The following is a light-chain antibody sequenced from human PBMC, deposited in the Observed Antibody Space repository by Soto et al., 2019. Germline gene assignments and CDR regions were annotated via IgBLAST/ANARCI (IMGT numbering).Light chain of an antibody. CDR1: NTDIGVYDY. Sequence: QSALTQPASVSGSPGQSITISCTGTNTDIGVYDYVSWYQQHPGKAPKVIIYEVTNRPSGVSNRFSGSKSGDTASLTISGLQSEDEADYYCASLTTTNFVFGSGTKVNVL. V-gene: IGLV2-14*01. CDR3: ASLTTTNFV. CDR2: EVT. J-gene: IGLJ1*01.